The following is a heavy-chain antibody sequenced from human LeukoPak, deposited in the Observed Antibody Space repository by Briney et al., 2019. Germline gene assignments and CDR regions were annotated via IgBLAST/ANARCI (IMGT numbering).Heavy chain of an antibody. CDR3: ARETDSTIFDY. Sequence: GGSLRLSCAASGFTFSSYEMNWVRQAPGKGLEWVSYISSSGSTIYYADSAKGRFTISRDNAKNSLYLQMNSLRAEDTAVYYCARETDSTIFDYWGQGTLVTVSS. V-gene: IGHV3-48*03. CDR1: GFTFSSYE. D-gene: IGHD2-2*01. J-gene: IGHJ4*02. CDR2: ISSSGSTI.